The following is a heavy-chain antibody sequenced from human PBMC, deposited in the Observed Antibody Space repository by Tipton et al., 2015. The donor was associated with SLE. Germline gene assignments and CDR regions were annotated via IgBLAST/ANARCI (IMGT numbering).Heavy chain of an antibody. CDR1: GGSFSGYY. J-gene: IGHJ4*02. CDR2: IKQDGSEK. V-gene: IGHV3-7*01. CDR3: ARNRIVATDYFDY. Sequence: LSLTCAVYGGSFSGYYWSWIRQAPGKGLEWVANIKQDGSEKYYVDSVKGRFTISRDNAKNSLYLQMNSLRAEDTAVYYCARNRIVATDYFDYWGQGTLVTVSS. D-gene: IGHD5-12*01.